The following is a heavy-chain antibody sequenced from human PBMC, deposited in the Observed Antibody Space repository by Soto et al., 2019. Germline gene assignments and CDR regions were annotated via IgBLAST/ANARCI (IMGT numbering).Heavy chain of an antibody. D-gene: IGHD2-8*01. V-gene: IGHV4-4*07. Sequence: SETLSLTCTVSGGSIHTFYWSWVRQPAGKGLEWIGRIYTSGSTNYNPSLKSRVTMSVDTSKNQFSLKLSSVTAADTAVYYCARDPGYCTNGVCYTSYYYYYGMDVWGQGTTVT. CDR3: ARDPGYCTNGVCYTSYYYYYGMDV. CDR1: GGSIHTFY. CDR2: IYTSGST. J-gene: IGHJ6*02.